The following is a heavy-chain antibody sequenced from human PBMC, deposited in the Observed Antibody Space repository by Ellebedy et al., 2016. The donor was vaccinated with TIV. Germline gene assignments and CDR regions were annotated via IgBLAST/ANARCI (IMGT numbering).Heavy chain of an antibody. CDR1: GFTFSSYG. V-gene: IGHV3-48*04. D-gene: IGHD2-2*01. J-gene: IGHJ4*02. CDR2: ISSSGSTI. CDR3: ARVTSVVPAATDY. Sequence: GESLKISXAASGFTFSSYGMHWVRQAPGKGLEWVSYISSSGSTIYYADSVKGRFTISRDNAKNSLYLQMNSQRAEDTAVYYCARVTSVVPAATDYWGQGTLVTVSS.